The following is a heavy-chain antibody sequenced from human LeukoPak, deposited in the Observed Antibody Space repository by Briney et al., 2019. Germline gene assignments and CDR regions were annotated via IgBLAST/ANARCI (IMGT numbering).Heavy chain of an antibody. V-gene: IGHV3-7*01. CDR3: ASDGGPFDN. CDR1: GLTFTTYW. J-gene: IGHJ4*02. D-gene: IGHD3-3*01. Sequence: GGSLRLSCAASGLTFTTYWMSWVRQAPGKGLEWVANINQDGSERYYVDSVKGRFTISRDNAKKSLYLRMNGLRADDTAVYYCASDGGPFDNWGQGTLVTVSS. CDR2: INQDGSER.